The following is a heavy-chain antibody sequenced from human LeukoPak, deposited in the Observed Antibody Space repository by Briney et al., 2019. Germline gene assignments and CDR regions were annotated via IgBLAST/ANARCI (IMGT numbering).Heavy chain of an antibody. V-gene: IGHV3-7*03. CDR1: GFTFSSYW. CDR3: ARAVRGSSSWYWGIDY. CDR2: INHNGNVN. D-gene: IGHD6-13*01. Sequence: QSGGSLRLSCAASGFTFSSYWMNWARQAPGKGLEWVASINHNGNVNYYVDSVKGRFTISRDNAKNSLYLQMSNLRAEDTAVYYCARAVRGSSSWYWGIDYWGQGTLVTVSS. J-gene: IGHJ4*02.